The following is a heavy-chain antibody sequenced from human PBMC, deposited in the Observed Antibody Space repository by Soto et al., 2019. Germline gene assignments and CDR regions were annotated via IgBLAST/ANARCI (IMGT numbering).Heavy chain of an antibody. Sequence: PGESLKISCKGSGYSFTNYWIGWVRQMPGKGLEWMGIIYPGDSDTRYSPSFQGQVTISADKSISTAYLQWSSLKASDTAMYYCARPEVGQQLGSWAFDIWGQGTMVTV. D-gene: IGHD6-13*01. V-gene: IGHV5-51*01. CDR3: ARPEVGQQLGSWAFDI. CDR1: GYSFTNYW. J-gene: IGHJ3*02. CDR2: IYPGDSDT.